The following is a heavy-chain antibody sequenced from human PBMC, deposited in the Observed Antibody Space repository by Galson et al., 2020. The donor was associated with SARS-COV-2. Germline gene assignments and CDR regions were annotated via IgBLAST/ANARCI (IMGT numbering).Heavy chain of an antibody. CDR2: IWYDGSNK. D-gene: IGHD2-2*01. V-gene: IGHV3-33*01. CDR1: GFTFSSYG. J-gene: IGHJ4*02. Sequence: GGSLRLSCAASGFTFSSYGMHWVRQAPGKGLEWVAAIWYDGSNKYYADSVKGRFTSSRDNSKNTLYLQMNSLRAEDTAVYYCAGDVFEGKRLIAVVPAAPYYWGQGTLVTVSS. CDR3: AGDVFEGKRLIAVVPAAPYY.